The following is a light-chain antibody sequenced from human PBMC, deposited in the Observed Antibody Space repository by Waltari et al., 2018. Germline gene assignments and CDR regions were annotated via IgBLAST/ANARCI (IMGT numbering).Light chain of an antibody. Sequence: NFMLPQPHSVSESPGTTVTISCPRRRGSIASHYVQWYQQRPGSAPTTVIYEDNQRPSGVPDRFSGSIDSSSNSASLTISGLKTEDEADYYCQSYDSSNQVFGGGTKLTVL. J-gene: IGLJ3*02. CDR3: QSYDSSNQV. CDR1: RGSIASHY. CDR2: EDN. V-gene: IGLV6-57*03.